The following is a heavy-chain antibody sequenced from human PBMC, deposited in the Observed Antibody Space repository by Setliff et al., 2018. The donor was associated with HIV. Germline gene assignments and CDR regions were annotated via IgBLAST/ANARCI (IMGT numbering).Heavy chain of an antibody. Sequence: SETLSLTCAVYGESFSPYYWNWIRQSPGKGLEWIGEISHSGSSNYSPSLESRLTISVDTSKNQVSLKLNSVTAADTAFYYCATKVYCTNGVCLDAFDIWGQGTMVTVSS. J-gene: IGHJ3*02. V-gene: IGHV4-34*01. CDR3: ATKVYCTNGVCLDAFDI. CDR1: GESFSPYY. CDR2: ISHSGSS. D-gene: IGHD2-8*01.